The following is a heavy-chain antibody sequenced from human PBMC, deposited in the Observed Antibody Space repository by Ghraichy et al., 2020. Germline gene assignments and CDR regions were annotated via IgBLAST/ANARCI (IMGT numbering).Heavy chain of an antibody. V-gene: IGHV4-39*01. CDR1: GGSISSNVYY. CDR3: ARNQCSSNTCYTFGYTSGWYYFDY. J-gene: IGHJ4*02. D-gene: IGHD2-2*02. CDR2: IYYSGST. Sequence: SETLSLTCTVSGGSISSNVYYWGWIRQPPGKGLEWIGSIYYSGSTYYDSSLKSRVTISVDTSRNQFSLKLSSVTAADTAVYYCARNQCSSNTCYTFGYTSGWYYFDYWGQGTLVTVTS.